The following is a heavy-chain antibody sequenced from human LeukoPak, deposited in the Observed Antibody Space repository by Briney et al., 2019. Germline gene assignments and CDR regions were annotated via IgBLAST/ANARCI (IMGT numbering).Heavy chain of an antibody. Sequence: PSQTLSLTCTVSGGSISSGSYYWGWIRQPPGKGLEWIGSIYYSGSTYYNPSLKSRVTISVDTSKNQFSLKLSSVTAADTAVYYCASYPYTPVVGFLEWFPDDPWGQGTLVTVSS. CDR1: GGSISSGSYY. J-gene: IGHJ5*02. CDR2: IYYSGST. CDR3: ASYPYTPVVGFLEWFPDDP. D-gene: IGHD3-3*01. V-gene: IGHV4-39*01.